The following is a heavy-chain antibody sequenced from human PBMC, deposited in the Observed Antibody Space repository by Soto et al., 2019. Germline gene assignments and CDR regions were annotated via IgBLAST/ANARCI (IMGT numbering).Heavy chain of an antibody. J-gene: IGHJ4*02. CDR2: IKQDGSEK. CDR3: ARDTKQWLVPSCDY. D-gene: IGHD6-19*01. CDR1: GFTFSSYW. Sequence: GGSLRLSCAASGFTFSSYWMSWVRQAPGKGLEWVANIKQDGSEKYYVDSVKGRFTISRDNAKNSLYLQMNSLRAEHTAVYYCARDTKQWLVPSCDYWGQGTLVTVS. V-gene: IGHV3-7*01.